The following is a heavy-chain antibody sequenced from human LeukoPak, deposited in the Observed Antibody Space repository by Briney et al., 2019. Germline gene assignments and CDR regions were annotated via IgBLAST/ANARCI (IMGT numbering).Heavy chain of an antibody. J-gene: IGHJ4*02. CDR1: GYTFTGYH. CDR2: IYPNSGGT. CDR3: AREFTGNYVDY. D-gene: IGHD1-7*01. V-gene: IGHV1-2*02. Sequence: ASVKVSCKASGYTFTGYHMHWVRQAPGQGLEWMGWIYPNSGGTNYAQRFQGRVTMTRDSSISKAYMDLSRLRSDETAVYYCAREFTGNYVDYWGQGTLITVSS.